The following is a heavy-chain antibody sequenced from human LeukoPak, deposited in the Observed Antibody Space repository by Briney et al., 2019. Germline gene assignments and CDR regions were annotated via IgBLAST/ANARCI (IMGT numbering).Heavy chain of an antibody. Sequence: GGSLRLSCAASGFTFSSYAMSWVRQAPGKGLEWVSAISGSGGSTYYADSVKGRFTISRDNSKNTLYLQMNSLRAEDTAVYYCATTYYYDSSGYYYRNYWGQGTLVTVSS. D-gene: IGHD3-22*01. CDR1: GFTFSSYA. CDR2: ISGSGGST. CDR3: ATTYYYDSSGYYYRNY. V-gene: IGHV3-23*01. J-gene: IGHJ4*02.